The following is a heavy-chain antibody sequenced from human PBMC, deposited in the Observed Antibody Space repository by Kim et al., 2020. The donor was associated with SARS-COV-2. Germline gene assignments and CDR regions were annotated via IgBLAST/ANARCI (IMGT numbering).Heavy chain of an antibody. D-gene: IGHD2-15*01. J-gene: IGHJ4*02. CDR3: ARVVKGIFPDY. Sequence: YYADAVRGRFTISRDKAKNSLYLQMNSLRAEDTAVYYCARVVKGIFPDYWGQGTLVTVSS. V-gene: IGHV3-11*01.